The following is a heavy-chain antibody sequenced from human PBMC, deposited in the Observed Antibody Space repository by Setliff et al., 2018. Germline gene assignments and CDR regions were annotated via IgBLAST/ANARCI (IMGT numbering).Heavy chain of an antibody. CDR2: ISYDGSHD. CDR3: ARHLPRGVQIFGVAPRFGY. CDR1: GFMFGSYA. Sequence: GGSLRLSCAASGFMFGSYAMHWVRQAPGRGPEWLAVISYDGSHDYYADSVRGRFTISRDNSNNTLYMQMSSLRAEDTAVYYCARHLPRGVQIFGVAPRFGYWGQGTLVTVSS. V-gene: IGHV3-30-3*01. D-gene: IGHD3-3*01. J-gene: IGHJ4*02.